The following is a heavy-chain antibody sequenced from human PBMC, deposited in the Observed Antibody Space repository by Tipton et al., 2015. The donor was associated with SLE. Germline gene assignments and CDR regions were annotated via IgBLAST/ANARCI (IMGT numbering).Heavy chain of an antibody. Sequence: SLRLSCAASGFTFSSYSLNWVRQAPGKGLEWVSFISSSSYIYYADSVKGRFTIPRDNAKNSLYLQMNSLRAEDTAVYYCARVRDSYGYFDYWGQGTLVTVSS. CDR1: GFTFSSYS. CDR2: ISSSSYI. V-gene: IGHV3-21*01. J-gene: IGHJ4*02. CDR3: ARVRDSYGYFDY. D-gene: IGHD5-18*01.